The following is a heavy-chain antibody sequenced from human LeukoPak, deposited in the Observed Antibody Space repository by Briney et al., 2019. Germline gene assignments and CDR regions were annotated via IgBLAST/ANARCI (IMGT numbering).Heavy chain of an antibody. CDR2: ISSNGGST. CDR1: GFTFSSYA. Sequence: GGSLRLSCAASGFTFSSYAMHWVRQAPGKGLEYVSAISSNGGSTYYANSVKGRFTISRDNSKNTLYLQMGSLRAEDMAVYYCARGEEYQGDYYYYMDVWGKGTTVTVSS. CDR3: ARGEEYQGDYYYYMDV. J-gene: IGHJ6*03. D-gene: IGHD2-2*01. V-gene: IGHV3-64*01.